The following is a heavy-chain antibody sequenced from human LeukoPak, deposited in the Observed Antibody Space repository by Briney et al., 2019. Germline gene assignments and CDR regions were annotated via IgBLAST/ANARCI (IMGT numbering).Heavy chain of an antibody. Sequence: GASVKVSCKASGYTFTSYGISWVRQAPGQGLEWMGWINPNSGGTNYAQKFQGRVTMTRDTSISTAYMELSRLRSDDTAVYYCARAKVAATVTSRPNWFDPWGQGTLVTVSS. J-gene: IGHJ5*02. CDR3: ARAKVAATVTSRPNWFDP. D-gene: IGHD4-17*01. V-gene: IGHV1-2*02. CDR1: GYTFTSYG. CDR2: INPNSGGT.